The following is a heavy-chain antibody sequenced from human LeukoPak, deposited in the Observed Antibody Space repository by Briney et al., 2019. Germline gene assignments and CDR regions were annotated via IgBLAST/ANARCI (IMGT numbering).Heavy chain of an antibody. V-gene: IGHV3-11*01. CDR1: GFSFSDYY. CDR3: ARVSGSYPTDYFDY. J-gene: IGHJ4*02. Sequence: GGSLRLSCAASGFSFSDYYMSWIRQAPGKGLEWVSYISSSGSIIYYADSVKGRFTISRDNAKNSLYLQMNSLRAEDTAVYYCARVSGSYPTDYFDYWGQGTLVTVSS. CDR2: ISSSGSII. D-gene: IGHD1-26*01.